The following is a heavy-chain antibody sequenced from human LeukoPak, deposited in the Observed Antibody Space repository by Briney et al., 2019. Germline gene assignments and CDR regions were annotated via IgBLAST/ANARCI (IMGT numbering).Heavy chain of an antibody. J-gene: IGHJ4*02. Sequence: SQTLSLTCTVSGGSISSGGYYWSWIRPHPGKGLVWIGYIYYSGSTYYNPSLKSRVTISVDTSKNQFSLKLSSVTAADTAVYYCARVPYYYDSSGYAFDYWGQGTLVTVSS. D-gene: IGHD3-22*01. CDR3: ARVPYYYDSSGYAFDY. V-gene: IGHV4-31*03. CDR2: IYYSGST. CDR1: GGSISSGGYY.